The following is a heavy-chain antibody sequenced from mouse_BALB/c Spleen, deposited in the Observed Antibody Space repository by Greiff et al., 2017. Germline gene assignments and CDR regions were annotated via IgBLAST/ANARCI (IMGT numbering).Heavy chain of an antibody. CDR3: ARHGGYGGFDY. Sequence: EVMLVESGGDLVKPGGSLKLSCAASGFTFSSYGMSWVRQTPDKRLEWVATISSGGSYTYYPDSVKGRFTISRDNAKNTLYLQMSSLKSEDTAMYYCARHGGYGGFDYWGQGTTLTVSS. V-gene: IGHV5-6*01. J-gene: IGHJ2*01. CDR2: ISSGGSYT. D-gene: IGHD2-2*01. CDR1: GFTFSSYG.